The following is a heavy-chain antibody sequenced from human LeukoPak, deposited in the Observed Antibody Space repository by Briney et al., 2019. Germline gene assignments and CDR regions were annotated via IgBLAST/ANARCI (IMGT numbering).Heavy chain of an antibody. J-gene: IGHJ4*02. V-gene: IGHV1-69*13. CDR2: IIPIFGTA. D-gene: IGHD3-10*01. CDR1: GGTFSSYA. CDR3: ARAPNYYYGDFDY. Sequence: GASVKVSCKASGGTFSSYAISWVRQAPGQGLEWMGGIIPIFGTANYAQKFQGRVTITADESTSTADMELSSLRSEDTAVYYCARAPNYYYGDFDYWGQGTLVTVSS.